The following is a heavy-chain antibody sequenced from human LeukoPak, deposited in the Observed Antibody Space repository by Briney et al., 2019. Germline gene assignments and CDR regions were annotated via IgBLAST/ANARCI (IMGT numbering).Heavy chain of an antibody. V-gene: IGHV1-8*03. CDR2: MNPNSGNT. CDR1: GYTFTSYD. CDR3: ARVDGGNSNMDV. Sequence: GASVKVSCKASGYTFTSYDINWVRQATGQGLEWMGWMNPNSGNTGYAQKFQGGVTITRNTSISTAYMELSSLRSEDTAVYYCARVDGGNSNMDVWGKGTTVTVSS. J-gene: IGHJ6*03. D-gene: IGHD4-23*01.